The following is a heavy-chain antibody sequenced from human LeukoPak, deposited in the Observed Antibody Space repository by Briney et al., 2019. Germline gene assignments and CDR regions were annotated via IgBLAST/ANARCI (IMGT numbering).Heavy chain of an antibody. V-gene: IGHV3-66*02. D-gene: IGHD6-6*01. CDR2: IYRGDGSST. CDR3: ARGRTRLSWLDP. Sequence: GGSLRLSCAASGFAVSANYMSWVRQAPGKGLEWVSVIYRGDGSSTYYADSVKGRFTISRDNSKNTLYLQMNNLRAEDTAIYYCARGRTRLSWLDPWGQGTLVTVSS. J-gene: IGHJ5*02. CDR1: GFAVSANY.